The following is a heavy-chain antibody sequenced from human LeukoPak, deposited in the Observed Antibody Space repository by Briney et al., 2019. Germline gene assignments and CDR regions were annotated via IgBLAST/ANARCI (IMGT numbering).Heavy chain of an antibody. Sequence: SETLSLTCTVSGGSISSSSYYWGCIRQPPGKGLEWIGSIYYSGITYYNPSLKSRVTISVDTSKNQFSLKLSSVTAADTAVYYCARHSPLDPYSGSLPPLFGGYYFDYWGQGTLVTVSS. CDR1: GGSISSSSYY. J-gene: IGHJ4*02. CDR3: ARHSPLDPYSGSLPPLFGGYYFDY. CDR2: IYYSGIT. D-gene: IGHD1-26*01. V-gene: IGHV4-39*01.